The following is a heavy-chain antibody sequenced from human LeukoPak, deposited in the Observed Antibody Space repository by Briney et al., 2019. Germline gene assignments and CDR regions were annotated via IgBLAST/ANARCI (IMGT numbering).Heavy chain of an antibody. CDR1: GYTFTSYY. V-gene: IGHV1-69*06. CDR2: IIPIFGTA. CDR3: ARGDGYSYGSNFDY. J-gene: IGHJ4*02. D-gene: IGHD5-18*01. Sequence: SVKVSCKASGYTFTSYYMHWVRQAPGQGLEWMGGIIPIFGTANYAQKFQGRVTITADKSTSTAYMELSSLRSEDTAAYYCARGDGYSYGSNFDYWGQGTLVTVSS.